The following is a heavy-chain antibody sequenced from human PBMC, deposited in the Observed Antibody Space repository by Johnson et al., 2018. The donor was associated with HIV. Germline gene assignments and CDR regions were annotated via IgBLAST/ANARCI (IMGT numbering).Heavy chain of an antibody. D-gene: IGHD5-24*01. CDR3: SRDSWGRRPHDTFDI. V-gene: IGHV3-23*04. J-gene: IGHJ3*02. CDR1: GFNFKRYA. Sequence: VQLVESGGGLVQPGGSLRLSCAASGFNFKRYAMTWVRQAPGKGLEWVSSISGSGVTTYYVDSVKGRFTIPRENAKNSLYLQMNSLRTEDTAIYYCSRDSWGRRPHDTFDIWGQGTMVTVSS. CDR2: ISGSGVTT.